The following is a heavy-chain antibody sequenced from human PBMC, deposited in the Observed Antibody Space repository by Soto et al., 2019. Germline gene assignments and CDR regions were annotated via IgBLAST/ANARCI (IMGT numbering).Heavy chain of an antibody. J-gene: IGHJ6*02. CDR2: ISYDGSNK. Sequence: GGSLRLSCAASGFTFSSYGMHWVRQAPGKGLERVAVISYDGSNKYYADSVKGRFTISRDNSKNTLYLQMNSLRAEDTAVYYCAKDFSRWSYGMDVWGQGTTVTVSS. CDR3: AKDFSRWSYGMDV. D-gene: IGHD2-8*01. V-gene: IGHV3-30*18. CDR1: GFTFSSYG.